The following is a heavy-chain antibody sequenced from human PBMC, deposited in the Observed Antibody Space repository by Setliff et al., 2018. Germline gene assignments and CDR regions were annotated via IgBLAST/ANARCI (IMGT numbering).Heavy chain of an antibody. CDR1: GYTFTSYA. CDR3: AGGGVRGVIVLPGY. CDR2: INTNTGNP. J-gene: IGHJ4*02. D-gene: IGHD3-10*01. Sequence: ASVKVSCKASGYTFTSYAMNWVRQAPGQGLEWMGWINTNTGNPTYAQGFTGRFVFSLDTSVSTAYLQISSLKAEDTAVYYCAGGGVRGVIVLPGYWGQGTLVTV. V-gene: IGHV7-4-1*02.